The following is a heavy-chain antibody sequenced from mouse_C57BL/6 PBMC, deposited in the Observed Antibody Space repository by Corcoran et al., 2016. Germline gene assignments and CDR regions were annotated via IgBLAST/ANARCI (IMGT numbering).Heavy chain of an antibody. CDR2: INPNNGGT. CDR1: GYTCTDYY. Sequence: VQLQQSGRELVRPGASVKVSCKASGYTCTDYYMNWVKQSHGKSLEWLGDINPNNGGTSYNQKFTGKATLTVDKSSRTAYMELRSLTSEDSAVYYCAEDGSSYLVAYWGQGSLVIVSA. J-gene: IGHJ3*01. D-gene: IGHD1-1*01. CDR3: AEDGSSYLVAY. V-gene: IGHV1-26*01.